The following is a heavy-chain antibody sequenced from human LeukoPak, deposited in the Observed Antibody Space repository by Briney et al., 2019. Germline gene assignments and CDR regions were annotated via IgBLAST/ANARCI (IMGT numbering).Heavy chain of an antibody. CDR1: GGSISSGGYY. J-gene: IGHJ4*02. CDR3: ARRDYYDSSGYFGY. D-gene: IGHD3-22*01. Sequence: PSETLSLTCTVSGGSISSGGYYWSWIRQHPGKGLEWIGYIYYSGSTYYNPPLKSRVTISVDTPKNQFSLKLSSVTAADTAVYYCARRDYYDSSGYFGYWGQGTLVTVSS. V-gene: IGHV4-31*03. CDR2: IYYSGST.